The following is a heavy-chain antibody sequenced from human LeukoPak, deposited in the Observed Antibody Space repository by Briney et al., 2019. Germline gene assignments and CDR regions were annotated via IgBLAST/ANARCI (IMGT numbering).Heavy chain of an antibody. CDR1: GGSFSGYY. CDR2: INHSGST. V-gene: IGHV4-34*01. Sequence: PSETLSLTCAVYGGSFSGYYWSWIRQPPGKGLEWIGEINHSGSTNYNPSLKSRVTISVDTSKNQFSLKLSSVTAADTAVYYCARGRYSSGWYRRYFDYWGQGTLVTVSS. J-gene: IGHJ4*02. CDR3: ARGRYSSGWYRRYFDY. D-gene: IGHD6-19*01.